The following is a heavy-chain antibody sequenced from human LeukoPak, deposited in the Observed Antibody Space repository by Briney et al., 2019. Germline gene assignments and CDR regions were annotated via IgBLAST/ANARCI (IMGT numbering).Heavy chain of an antibody. J-gene: IGHJ5*02. CDR1: GFTVSSNS. Sequence: GGSLRLSCTVSGFTVSSNSMSWVRQAPGKGLVWVSRINSDGSSTSYADSVKGRFTISRDNAKNTLYLQMNSLRAEDTAVYYCARDGEYYDFWSGYYTVNWFDPWGQGTLVTVSS. D-gene: IGHD3-3*01. CDR2: INSDGSST. V-gene: IGHV3-74*01. CDR3: ARDGEYYDFWSGYYTVNWFDP.